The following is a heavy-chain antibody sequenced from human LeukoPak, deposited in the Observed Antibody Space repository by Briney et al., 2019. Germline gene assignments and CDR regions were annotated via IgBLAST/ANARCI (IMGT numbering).Heavy chain of an antibody. J-gene: IGHJ4*02. CDR3: ARRAGAYSHPYDY. CDR2: MNPNSGNT. Sequence: GASVKVSFTASGYTFTSYDINWVRQATGQGLEWMGWMNPNSGNTGYAQTFQGRVTITRNTSISTAYMELSSLRSEDTAVYYCARRAGAYSHPYDYWGQGTLVTVSS. V-gene: IGHV1-8*03. D-gene: IGHD4/OR15-4a*01. CDR1: GYTFTSYD.